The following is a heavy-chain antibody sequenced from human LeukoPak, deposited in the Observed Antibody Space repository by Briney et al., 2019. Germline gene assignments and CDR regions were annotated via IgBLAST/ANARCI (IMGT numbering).Heavy chain of an antibody. CDR2: VFTSGST. CDR3: ARERATVTTELDC. Sequence: SETLSPTCTVSGGSISGYYWSWIRQPAGKGLEWIGRVFTSGSTNYNPSVKSRVTISIDKAKNEFYLNLNSVTATDTALYYCARERATVTTELDCWGQGILVTASS. V-gene: IGHV4-4*07. J-gene: IGHJ4*02. D-gene: IGHD4-17*01. CDR1: GGSISGYY.